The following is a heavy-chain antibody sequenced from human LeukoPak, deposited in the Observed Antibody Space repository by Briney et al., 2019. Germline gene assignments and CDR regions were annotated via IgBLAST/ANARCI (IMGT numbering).Heavy chain of an antibody. Sequence: GGSLRLSCAASGFTFSSYSMNWVRQTPGKGLEWVSSISSSSTYIYYADSVKGRFTISRDNAKNSLYLQMNSLRAEDTAVYYCARDAAWLLPFDYWGQGTLVTVSS. D-gene: IGHD6-19*01. CDR2: ISSSSTYI. V-gene: IGHV3-21*01. CDR1: GFTFSSYS. CDR3: ARDAAWLLPFDY. J-gene: IGHJ4*02.